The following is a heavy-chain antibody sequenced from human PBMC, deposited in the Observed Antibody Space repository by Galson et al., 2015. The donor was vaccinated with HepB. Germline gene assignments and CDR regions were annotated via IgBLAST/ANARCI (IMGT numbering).Heavy chain of an antibody. D-gene: IGHD6-13*01. CDR3: ARAWSQQQLVFDY. Sequence: SVKVSCKASGGTFSSYAISWVRQAPGQGLEWMGGIIPIFGTANYAQKFQGRVTITADESMSTAYMELSSLRSEDTAVYYCARAWSQQQLVFDYWGQGTLVTVSS. V-gene: IGHV1-69*13. J-gene: IGHJ4*02. CDR2: IIPIFGTA. CDR1: GGTFSSYA.